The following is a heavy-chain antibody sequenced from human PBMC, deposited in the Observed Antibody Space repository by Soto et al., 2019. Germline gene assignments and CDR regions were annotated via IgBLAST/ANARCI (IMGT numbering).Heavy chain of an antibody. J-gene: IGHJ1*01. D-gene: IGHD1-26*01. CDR3: ARDLIVGAYPIYFQH. Sequence: GGSLRLSCAASGFTFSSYWMSWVRQAPGKGLEWVANIKQDGSEKYYVDSVKGRFTISRDNAKNSLYLRMNSLRAEDTAVYYCARDLIVGAYPIYFQHWGQGTLVTVSS. V-gene: IGHV3-7*05. CDR2: IKQDGSEK. CDR1: GFTFSSYW.